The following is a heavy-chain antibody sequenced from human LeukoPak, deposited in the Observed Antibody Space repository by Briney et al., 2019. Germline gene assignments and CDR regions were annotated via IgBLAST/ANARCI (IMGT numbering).Heavy chain of an antibody. V-gene: IGHV4-59*12. CDR3: ARLTVADPIGEYWFDP. CDR2: IYYSGST. D-gene: IGHD3-10*01. CDR1: GGSISSYY. J-gene: IGHJ5*02. Sequence: SETLSLTCTVSGGSISSYYWSWIRQPPGKGLEWIGYIYYSGSTNYNPSLKSRVTISVDTSKNQFSLKLSSVTAADTAVYYCARLTVADPIGEYWFDPWGQGTLVTVSS.